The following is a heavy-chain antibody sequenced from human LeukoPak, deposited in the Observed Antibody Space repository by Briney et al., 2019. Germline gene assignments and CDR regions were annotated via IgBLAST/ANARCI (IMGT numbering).Heavy chain of an antibody. J-gene: IGHJ4*02. CDR1: GGTFSSYA. CDR3: ARGGVWGSYRFGY. D-gene: IGHD3-16*02. CDR2: IIPIFGTA. V-gene: IGHV1-69*13. Sequence: SVKVSCKASGGTFSSYAISWVRQAPGQGLEWMGGIIPIFGTANYAQKFQGRVTITADESTSTAYMELSSLRSEDTAVYYCARGGVWGSYRFGYWGQGTLVTVSS.